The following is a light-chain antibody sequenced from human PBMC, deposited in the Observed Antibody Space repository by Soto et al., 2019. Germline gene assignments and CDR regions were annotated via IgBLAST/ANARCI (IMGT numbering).Light chain of an antibody. Sequence: EIVMTQSPATLSVSPGERSTLSCRASQSVSSNLAWYQQKPGQAPRLLIYGASSRATGIPERFSGSGSGTDFTLSISRLEPEDFALYYCQQYGSSPRTFGQGTRLEIK. CDR1: QSVSSN. J-gene: IGKJ5*01. V-gene: IGKV3-20*01. CDR2: GAS. CDR3: QQYGSSPRT.